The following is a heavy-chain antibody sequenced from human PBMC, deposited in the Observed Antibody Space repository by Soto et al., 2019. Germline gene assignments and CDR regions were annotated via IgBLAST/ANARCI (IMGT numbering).Heavy chain of an antibody. CDR3: ARSGYSFAWGY. CDR1: GFLVNSAY. Sequence: EVQLVESGGGLIPPGGSLRLSCAASGFLVNSAYMTWFRQAPGKGLEWLSMINSDGSTLYAESVKGRFTISRDNSKNRLDLQMNSLRAEDTAMYYCARSGYSFAWGYWGQGTLVIVTS. CDR2: INSDGST. D-gene: IGHD5-18*01. V-gene: IGHV3-53*01. J-gene: IGHJ4*02.